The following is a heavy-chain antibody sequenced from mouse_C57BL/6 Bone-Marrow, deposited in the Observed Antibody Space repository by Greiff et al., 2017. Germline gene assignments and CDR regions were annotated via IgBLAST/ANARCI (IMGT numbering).Heavy chain of an antibody. J-gene: IGHJ3*01. CDR1: GYTFTSYW. Sequence: VQLQQPGAELVKPGASVKLSCKASGYTFTSYWMHWVKQRPGQGLEWIGMIHPNSGSTNYNEKFKSKATLTVDKSSSTAYMQLSSLTSEDSAVYYCARWIYYGKGGFAYWGQGTLVTVSA. CDR2: IHPNSGST. V-gene: IGHV1-64*01. CDR3: ARWIYYGKGGFAY. D-gene: IGHD2-1*01.